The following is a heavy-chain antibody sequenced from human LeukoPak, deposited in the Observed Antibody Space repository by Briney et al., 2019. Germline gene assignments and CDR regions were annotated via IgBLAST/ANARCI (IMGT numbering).Heavy chain of an antibody. J-gene: IGHJ4*02. Sequence: ASVTVSCKASGYTFTVYFMHWVRQAPGQGLEWMGLMNPDNGGTHYAQKLQGRVTMTRDSSISTAYMELSRLTSDDTAVYYCATLGGHSLAAQNGYWGQGTLVTVSS. V-gene: IGHV1-2*02. D-gene: IGHD3-16*01. CDR3: ATLGGHSLAAQNGY. CDR2: MNPDNGGT. CDR1: GYTFTVYF.